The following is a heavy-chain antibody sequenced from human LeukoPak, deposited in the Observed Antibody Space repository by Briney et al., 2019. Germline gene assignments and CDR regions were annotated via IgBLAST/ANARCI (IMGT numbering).Heavy chain of an antibody. V-gene: IGHV3-30*18. D-gene: IGHD6-13*01. J-gene: IGHJ4*02. CDR3: AKELGSSWYSYFDY. Sequence: PGGSLRLSCAASGFTFSSYGMHWVRQAPGKGLEWVAVISYDGSNKYYADSVKGRFTISRDNSKNTLYLQMNSLRAEDTAVYYCAKELGSSWYSYFDYWGQGTLVTVSS. CDR2: ISYDGSNK. CDR1: GFTFSSYG.